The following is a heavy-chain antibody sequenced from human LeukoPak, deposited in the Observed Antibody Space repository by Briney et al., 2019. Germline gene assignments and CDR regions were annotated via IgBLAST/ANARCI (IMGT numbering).Heavy chain of an antibody. V-gene: IGHV3-7*01. D-gene: IGHD6-13*01. J-gene: IGHJ4*02. Sequence: GGSLRLSCAVSVFSVSVYWMTWVRQAPGKGLEWVANIKQDGSVKHYVDSVKGRFTISRDNTQNSLFLQMNSLRVEDTAVYYCAREWQGGIAAAGTRIEGDYWGQGTLVAVSS. CDR1: VFSVSVYW. CDR3: AREWQGGIAAAGTRIEGDY. CDR2: IKQDGSVK.